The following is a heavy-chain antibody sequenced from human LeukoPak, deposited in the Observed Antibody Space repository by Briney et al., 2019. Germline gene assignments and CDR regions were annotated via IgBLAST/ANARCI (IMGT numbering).Heavy chain of an antibody. Sequence: PSETLSLTCTVSGHSISGYYWSRIRQLPGKGLEWIGYVYSSGTTNYNPSLKSRVTISVDMSKSQFSLRLSSVTAADTAVYYCAREFGAHFDYWGQGTLVTVSS. D-gene: IGHD3-3*01. CDR2: VYSSGTT. V-gene: IGHV4-59*01. CDR1: GHSISGYY. J-gene: IGHJ4*02. CDR3: AREFGAHFDY.